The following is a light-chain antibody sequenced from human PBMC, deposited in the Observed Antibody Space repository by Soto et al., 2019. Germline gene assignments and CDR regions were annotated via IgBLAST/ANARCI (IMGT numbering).Light chain of an antibody. CDR3: EAWDDSLYGAV. CDR2: NND. V-gene: IGLV1-44*01. Sequence: QSVLTQPPSASGTPGQRVTISCSGSSSNIGANPISWYQQLPGTAPKLLIYNNDQRPSGVPDRFSASKSGTSASLAISGLQSEDEADYYCEAWDDSLYGAVLGGGTKLTVL. J-gene: IGLJ2*01. CDR1: SSNIGANP.